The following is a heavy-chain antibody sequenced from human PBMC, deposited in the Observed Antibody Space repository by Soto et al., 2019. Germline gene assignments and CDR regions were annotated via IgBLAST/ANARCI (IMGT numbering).Heavy chain of an antibody. D-gene: IGHD5-12*01. Sequence: SQTLSLTCAISGDSVSSNSAAWNWIRQSPWRGLEWLGRAYYRSKWYNDYAESVKTRITINPDTSKNQFSLQLNSVTPEDTAVYYCARVQGGFHDYHTYALDVWGQGTIVTVFS. V-gene: IGHV6-1*01. CDR3: ARVQGGFHDYHTYALDV. J-gene: IGHJ6*02. CDR2: AYYRSKWYN. CDR1: GDSVSSNSAA.